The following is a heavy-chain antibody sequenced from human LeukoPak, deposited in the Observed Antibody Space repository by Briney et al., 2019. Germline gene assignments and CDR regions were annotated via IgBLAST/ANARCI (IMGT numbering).Heavy chain of an antibody. V-gene: IGHV1-69*04. CDR3: ARCISGSGSYYNAHYYYGMDV. D-gene: IGHD3-10*01. CDR2: IIPILGMA. Sequence: SVKVSCKASGGTFSSYAISWVRQAPGQGLEWMGRIIPILGMANYAQKFQGRVTITADKSTSTAYMELSSLRSEDTAVYYCARCISGSGSYYNAHYYYGMDVWGQGTTVTVSS. CDR1: GGTFSSYA. J-gene: IGHJ6*02.